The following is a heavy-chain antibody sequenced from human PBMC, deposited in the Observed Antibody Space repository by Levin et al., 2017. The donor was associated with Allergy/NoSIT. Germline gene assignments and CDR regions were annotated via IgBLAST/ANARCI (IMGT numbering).Heavy chain of an antibody. Sequence: ASVKVSCKVSGYTLTELSMHWVRQAPGKGLEWMGGFDPEDGETIYAQKFQGRVTMTEDTSTDTAYMELSSLRSEDTAVYYCATDSQLRGADYYYGMDVWGQGTTVTVSS. CDR1: GYTLTELS. CDR3: ATDSQLRGADYYYGMDV. D-gene: IGHD3-10*01. V-gene: IGHV1-24*01. CDR2: FDPEDGET. J-gene: IGHJ6*02.